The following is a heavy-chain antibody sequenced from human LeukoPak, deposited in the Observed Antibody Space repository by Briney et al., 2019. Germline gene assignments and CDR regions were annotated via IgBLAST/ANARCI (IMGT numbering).Heavy chain of an antibody. Sequence: PGGSLRLSCAASGFTVSSNYMSWVRQAPGKGLEWVSVIYSGGSTYYADSVKGRFTISRDNAKNSLYLQMNSLRAEDTAVYYCARVKYYDNSGYSNWGQGTLVTVSS. CDR1: GFTVSSNY. V-gene: IGHV3-53*01. CDR2: IYSGGST. D-gene: IGHD3-22*01. CDR3: ARVKYYDNSGYSN. J-gene: IGHJ4*02.